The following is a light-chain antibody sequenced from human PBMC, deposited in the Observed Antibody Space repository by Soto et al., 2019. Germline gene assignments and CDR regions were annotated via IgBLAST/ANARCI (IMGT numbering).Light chain of an antibody. J-gene: IGKJ5*01. CDR3: QQSYSSLSIS. CDR2: AAS. Sequence: DIQMTQSPSSLSASVGDRVTITCRASESIGRHLNWYQQKPGKAPKLLIYAASSLQNGVPSRFRGGGSGTDFTLTISNLQPEDFATCFCQQSYSSLSISFGQGTRLEIK. CDR1: ESIGRH. V-gene: IGKV1-39*01.